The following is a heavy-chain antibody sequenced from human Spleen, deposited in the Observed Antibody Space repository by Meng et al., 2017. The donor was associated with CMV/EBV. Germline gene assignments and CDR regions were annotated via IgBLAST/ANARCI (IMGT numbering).Heavy chain of an antibody. CDR2: ISYDGSNK. D-gene: IGHD6-6*01. J-gene: IGHJ6*02. Sequence: GGSLRLSCAASGFTFSSYAMHWVRQAPGKGLEWVAVISYDGSNKYYADSVKGRFTISRDNSKNTLYLQMNSLGAEDTAVYYCAKARSSGGHYYYYDMDVWGQGTTVTVSS. CDR3: AKARSSGGHYYYYDMDV. V-gene: IGHV3-30-3*01. CDR1: GFTFSSYA.